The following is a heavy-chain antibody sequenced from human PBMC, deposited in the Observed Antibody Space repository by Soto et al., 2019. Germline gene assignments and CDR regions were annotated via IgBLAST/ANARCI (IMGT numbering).Heavy chain of an antibody. CDR3: VSYNNWSYDY. Sequence: GGSLRLSCAASGFIFSSHWMHWVRQAPGKGLVWVSHIGPDGSNMRDADSVQGRFTISRDNARNTLYLQMNSLRDEDTAVYYCVSYNNWSYDYWGHVILVTVSP. D-gene: IGHD4-4*01. J-gene: IGHJ4*01. V-gene: IGHV3-74*01. CDR1: GFIFSSHW. CDR2: IGPDGSNM.